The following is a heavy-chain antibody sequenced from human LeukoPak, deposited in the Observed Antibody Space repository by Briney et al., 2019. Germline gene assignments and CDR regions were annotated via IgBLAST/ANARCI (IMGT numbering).Heavy chain of an antibody. D-gene: IGHD2-15*01. V-gene: IGHV7-4-1*02. Sequence: ASVKVSCKASGYTFTYYGLNWVRQAPGQGLECLGGINTNTGNPTYSQGFTGRFVFSFDTSVSTAYLEISSLKAEDTAIYYCVRSRRVVVPSTLNSADDYYYYMDVWGKGTTVTDSS. CDR1: GYTFTYYG. CDR3: VRSRRVVVPSTLNSADDYYYYMDV. J-gene: IGHJ6*03. CDR2: INTNTGNP.